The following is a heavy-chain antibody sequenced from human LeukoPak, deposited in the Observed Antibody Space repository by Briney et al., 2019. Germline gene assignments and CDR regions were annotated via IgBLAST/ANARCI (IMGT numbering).Heavy chain of an antibody. CDR1: GYTFTSYG. Sequence: GASVKVSCKASGYTFTSYGISWVRQAPGQGLEWMGWISAYNGNTNYAQKLQGRVTMTTDTSTSTAYMELRSLRSDDTAVYYCARSRYDFWRGPGRRPGNMDVWGKGTTVTVSS. J-gene: IGHJ6*03. CDR3: ARSRYDFWRGPGRRPGNMDV. D-gene: IGHD3-3*01. V-gene: IGHV1-18*01. CDR2: ISAYNGNT.